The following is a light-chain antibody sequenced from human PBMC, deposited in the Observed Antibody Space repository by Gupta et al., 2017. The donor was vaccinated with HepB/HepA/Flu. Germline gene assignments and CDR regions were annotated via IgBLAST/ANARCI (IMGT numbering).Light chain of an antibody. CDR3: QQYYRTPRT. Sequence: DIVMTQSPDSLAVSLGERAHLNCKSSQSGLHISNNKNDLAWYQQKPGQPPKLLISWASTREAGVPDRFSGSGSGTDFTLTISSLQAEDVAVYYCQQYYRTPRTFGQGTKVEIK. J-gene: IGKJ1*01. CDR1: QSGLHISNNKND. V-gene: IGKV4-1*01. CDR2: WAS.